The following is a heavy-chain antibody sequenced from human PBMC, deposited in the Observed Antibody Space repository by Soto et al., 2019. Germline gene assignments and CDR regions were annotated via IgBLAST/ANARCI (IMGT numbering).Heavy chain of an antibody. J-gene: IGHJ6*02. D-gene: IGHD3-10*01. CDR3: AKGEYYYGSGAPYYAMDV. Sequence: PGGSLRLSCAASGFTFSSYGMHWVRQAPGKGLEWVAVISYDGSNKYYADSVNGRFTISRDNSKNTLYLQMNSLRAEDTGVYYCAKGEYYYGSGAPYYAMDVWGQGTTVTVSS. V-gene: IGHV3-30*18. CDR1: GFTFSSYG. CDR2: ISYDGSNK.